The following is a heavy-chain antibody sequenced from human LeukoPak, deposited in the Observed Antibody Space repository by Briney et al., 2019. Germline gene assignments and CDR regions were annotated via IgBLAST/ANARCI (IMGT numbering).Heavy chain of an antibody. Sequence: ASVKVSCKASGGTFISYAIRWVRQAPGQGLEGMGRIIPIFGTANYAQKFQGRVTITTDESTSTAYMELSSLRSEDTAVYYCARDLNGARVLDYWGLGTLVTVSS. CDR1: GGTFISYA. V-gene: IGHV1-69*05. CDR3: ARDLNGARVLDY. CDR2: IIPIFGTA. D-gene: IGHD1-1*01. J-gene: IGHJ4*02.